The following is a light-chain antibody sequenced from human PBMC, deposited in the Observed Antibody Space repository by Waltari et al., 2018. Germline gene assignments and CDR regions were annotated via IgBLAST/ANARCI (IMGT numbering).Light chain of an antibody. Sequence: SYELTQPSSVSVSPGKTPRITCPGNVLAKKYARWFQQKPGQAPVVVIYKDSERPSGIPERFSGSSSGTTVTLTISGAQVEDEADYYCYSAADNNQVFGGGTKLTVL. CDR2: KDS. V-gene: IGLV3-27*01. CDR3: YSAADNNQV. CDR1: VLAKKY. J-gene: IGLJ2*01.